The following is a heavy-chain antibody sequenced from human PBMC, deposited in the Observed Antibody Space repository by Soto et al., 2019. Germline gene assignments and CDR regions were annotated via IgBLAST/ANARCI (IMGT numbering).Heavy chain of an antibody. V-gene: IGHV1-69*02. D-gene: IGHD3-22*01. CDR2: IIPILGIA. J-gene: IGHJ4*02. CDR3: ASDYYDSSGYYSLPFDY. CDR1: GGTFSSYT. Sequence: SVKVSCKASGGTFSSYTISWVRQAPGQGLEWMGRIIPILGIANYAQKFQGRVTITADKSTSTAYMELSSLRSEDTAVYYCASDYYDSSGYYSLPFDYWGQGTLVTVSS.